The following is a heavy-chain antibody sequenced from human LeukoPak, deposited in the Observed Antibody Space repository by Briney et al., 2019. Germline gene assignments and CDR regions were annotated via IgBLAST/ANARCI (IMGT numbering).Heavy chain of an antibody. V-gene: IGHV1-8*03. J-gene: IGHJ4*02. CDR1: GYTFTSYD. CDR2: MNPNSGNT. CDR3: ARGRGITIFGVVTKYYFDY. Sequence: ASVKVSCKASGYTFTSYDINWVRQASGQGLEWMGWMNPNSGNTGYAQKFQCRVTITRNTSISTAYMELSSLRSEDTAVYYCARGRGITIFGVVTKYYFDYWGQGTLVTVSS. D-gene: IGHD3-3*01.